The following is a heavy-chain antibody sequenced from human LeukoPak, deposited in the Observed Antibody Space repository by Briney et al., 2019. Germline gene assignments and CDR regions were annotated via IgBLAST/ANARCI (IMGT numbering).Heavy chain of an antibody. V-gene: IGHV1-2*02. J-gene: IGHJ4*02. Sequence: ASVKVSCKASGYTFTGYYMHWVRQAPGQGLEWMGWINPNSGGTNYAQKFQGRVTMTRDTSISTAYMELSRLRSDDTAVYYCARRSGPSTVTTYFDYWGQGTLVTVSS. CDR2: INPNSGGT. CDR1: GYTFTGYY. CDR3: ARRSGPSTVTTYFDY. D-gene: IGHD4-17*01.